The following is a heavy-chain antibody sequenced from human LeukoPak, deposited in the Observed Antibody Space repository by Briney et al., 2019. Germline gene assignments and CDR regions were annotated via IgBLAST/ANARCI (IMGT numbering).Heavy chain of an antibody. Sequence: GGSLRLSCAVSGFTVSSNYMSWVRQAPGKGLEWVSVIYSGGSTYYADSVKGRFTISRDNSKNTLYLQMSSLRAEDTAVYYCVVLSSGYFDYWGQGTLVTVSS. CDR2: IYSGGST. D-gene: IGHD3-22*01. J-gene: IGHJ4*02. CDR1: GFTVSSNY. CDR3: VVLSSGYFDY. V-gene: IGHV3-53*05.